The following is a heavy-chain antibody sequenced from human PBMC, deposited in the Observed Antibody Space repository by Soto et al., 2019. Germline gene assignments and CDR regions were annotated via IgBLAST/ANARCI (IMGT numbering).Heavy chain of an antibody. V-gene: IGHV3-11*05. CDR1: GFTFSDYY. D-gene: IGHD3-10*01. CDR3: ARTYYYGSGAPDWFDP. Sequence: QVQLVESGGGLVKPGGSLRLSCAASGFTFSDYYMSWIRQAPGKGLEWVSYISSSSSYTNYADSVKGRFTISRDNAKNSLYLQMNSLRAEDTAVYYCARTYYYGSGAPDWFDPWGQGTLVTVSS. J-gene: IGHJ5*02. CDR2: ISSSSSYT.